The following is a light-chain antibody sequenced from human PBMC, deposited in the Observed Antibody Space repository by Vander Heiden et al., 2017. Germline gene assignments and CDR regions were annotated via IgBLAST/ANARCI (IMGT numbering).Light chain of an antibody. Sequence: DIQMTQSPSSLSTSVGDRVTITCRASQSISNYLNWYQQKPGKAPKLLIYAASSLQSGVPSRFSGSGSGTDFTLTISSLQREDFATYYCQQTYSTPQTFGPGTKVDIK. CDR3: QQTYSTPQT. V-gene: IGKV1-39*01. J-gene: IGKJ3*01. CDR2: AAS. CDR1: QSISNY.